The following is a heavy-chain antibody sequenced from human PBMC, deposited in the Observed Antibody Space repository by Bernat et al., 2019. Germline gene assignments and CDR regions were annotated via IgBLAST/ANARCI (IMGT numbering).Heavy chain of an antibody. D-gene: IGHD3-9*01. CDR3: ARVQYDILTGYYEPFDY. Sequence: EVQLVESGGGLVQPGGSLRLSCAASGFTFSSYWMHWVRQAPGKGLVWVSRINSDGSSTSYADSVKGRFTISRDNAKNTQYLKMNRLRAEDTAVYYCARVQYDILTGYYEPFDYWGQGTLVTVSS. J-gene: IGHJ4*02. CDR1: GFTFSSYW. CDR2: INSDGSST. V-gene: IGHV3-74*01.